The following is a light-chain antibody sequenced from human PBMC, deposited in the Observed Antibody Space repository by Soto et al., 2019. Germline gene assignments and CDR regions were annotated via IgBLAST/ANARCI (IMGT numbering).Light chain of an antibody. CDR1: QTVRTNY. CDR2: GAS. V-gene: IGKV3-20*01. CDR3: QQYSDSPLT. J-gene: IGKJ4*01. Sequence: EIVLTQSPGTLSLSPGERATLSCRASQTVRTNYLAWFQHKPGQAPRLLIYGASSRATGIPDRFSGSGSGTDFALTINRLEPEDFAVYFCQQYSDSPLTFCGGTKVEIK.